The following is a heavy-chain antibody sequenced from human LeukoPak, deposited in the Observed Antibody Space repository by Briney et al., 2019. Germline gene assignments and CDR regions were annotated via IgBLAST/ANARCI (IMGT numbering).Heavy chain of an antibody. V-gene: IGHV1-2*02. D-gene: IGHD7-27*01. Sequence: ASVKVSCKASGGTFSSYAISWVRQAPGQGLEWMGWINPNSGGTNYAQKFQGRVTMTRDTSISTAYMELSRLRSDDTAVYYCARDLTGDKDYYYYYYMDVWGKGTTVTVSS. CDR2: INPNSGGT. CDR1: GGTFSSYA. J-gene: IGHJ6*03. CDR3: ARDLTGDKDYYYYYYMDV.